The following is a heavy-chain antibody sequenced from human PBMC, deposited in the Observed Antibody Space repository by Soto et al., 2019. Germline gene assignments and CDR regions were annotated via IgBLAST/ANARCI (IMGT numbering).Heavy chain of an antibody. CDR3: AGGDYYHSSGYYFYYYTMDV. Sequence: PSETLSLTCTVSGGSISGSSYYWGWIRQPQGKGLEWIGNVYYGGSTYYNPSLKSRVTISVETSKCQFSLKLISVTAADTAVYYCAGGDYYHSSGYYFYYYTMDVWGQGTTVTVSS. CDR2: VYYGGST. CDR1: GGSISGSSYY. J-gene: IGHJ6*02. D-gene: IGHD3-22*01. V-gene: IGHV4-39*01.